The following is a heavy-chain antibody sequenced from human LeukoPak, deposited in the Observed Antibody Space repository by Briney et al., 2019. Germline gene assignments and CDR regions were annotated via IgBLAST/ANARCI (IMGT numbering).Heavy chain of an antibody. J-gene: IGHJ6*04. CDR2: ISTSGSTT. V-gene: IGHV3-48*04. CDR3: ARGSCASNSCYGMDV. CDR1: GFTFSSYS. Sequence: GGSLRLSCAASGFTFSSYSMNWVRQAPGKGLEWVSYISTSGSTTYYADSVKGRFTISRDNAKNSLYLQMHSLRAEDTAVYYCARGSCASNSCYGMDVWGKGTTVTVSS. D-gene: IGHD2/OR15-2a*01.